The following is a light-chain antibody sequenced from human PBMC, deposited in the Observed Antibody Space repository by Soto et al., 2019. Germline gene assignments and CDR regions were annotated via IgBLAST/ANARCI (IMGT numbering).Light chain of an antibody. CDR3: QQYYITPWT. Sequence: DIVMPQSPDSLAVSLGERATINCKSSQSVLYSSNNKNYLAWYQQKPGLPPKLLIYWASTRESGVPDRFSGSGSGTDFTLTISSLQAEDVAVYYCQQYYITPWTFGQGTKVDIK. CDR1: QSVLYSSNNKNY. CDR2: WAS. J-gene: IGKJ1*01. V-gene: IGKV4-1*01.